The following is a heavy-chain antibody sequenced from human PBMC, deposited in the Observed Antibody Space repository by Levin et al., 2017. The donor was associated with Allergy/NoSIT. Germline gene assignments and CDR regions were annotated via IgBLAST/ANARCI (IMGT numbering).Heavy chain of an antibody. Sequence: SQTLSLTCSVSGDSIRRGFYYWSWLRQPAGEGLEWIGRIYVTGSTTYSPSLKSRVTISLDRSKDQVSLKINSRTAADTAVYYCARDLEGFSGNKPYCYMDVWGKGTTVTVSS. V-gene: IGHV4-61*02. D-gene: IGHD3-3*01. CDR1: GDSIRRGFYY. J-gene: IGHJ6*03. CDR3: ARDLEGFSGNKPYCYMDV. CDR2: IYVTGST.